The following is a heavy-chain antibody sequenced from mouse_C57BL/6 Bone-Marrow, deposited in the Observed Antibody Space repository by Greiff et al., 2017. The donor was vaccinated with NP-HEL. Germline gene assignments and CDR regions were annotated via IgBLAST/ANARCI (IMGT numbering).Heavy chain of an antibody. Sequence: VKLQQSGAELVRPGASVKLSCTASGFNIKDDYMHWVKQRPEQGLEWIGWIDPENGDTEYASKFQGKATITADTSSNTAYLQLSSLTSEDTAVYYCTDITGDVWGTGTTVTVSS. V-gene: IGHV14-4*01. CDR3: TDITGDV. J-gene: IGHJ1*03. CDR2: IDPENGDT. CDR1: GFNIKDDY. D-gene: IGHD1-1*01.